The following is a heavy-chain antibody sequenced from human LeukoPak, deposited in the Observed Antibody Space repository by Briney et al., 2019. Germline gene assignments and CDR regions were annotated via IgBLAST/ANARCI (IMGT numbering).Heavy chain of an antibody. Sequence: PSETLSLTCAVYGGSFSGYYWSWIRQPPGKGLEWIGEINHSGSTNYNPPLKSRVTISVDTSKNQFSLKLSPVTAADTAVYYCARVWYSSSWTIDYWGQGTLVTVSS. J-gene: IGHJ4*02. D-gene: IGHD6-13*01. V-gene: IGHV4-34*01. CDR2: INHSGST. CDR1: GGSFSGYY. CDR3: ARVWYSSSWTIDY.